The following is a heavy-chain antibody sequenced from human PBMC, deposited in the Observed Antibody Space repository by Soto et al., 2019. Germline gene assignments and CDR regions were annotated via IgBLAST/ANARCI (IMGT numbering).Heavy chain of an antibody. CDR2: IYWDDDK. V-gene: IGHV2-5*02. CDR3: AHIAYSSDSSGYYANAEYFQH. D-gene: IGHD3-22*01. Sequence: QITLKESGPTLVKPTQTLTLTCTFSGFSLSTSGVGVGWIRQPPGKALEWLALIYWDDDKRYSPSLKSRLTITKDTSKNQVVLTMTNMDPVDTATYYCAHIAYSSDSSGYYANAEYFQHWGQGTLVTVSS. J-gene: IGHJ1*01. CDR1: GFSLSTSGVG.